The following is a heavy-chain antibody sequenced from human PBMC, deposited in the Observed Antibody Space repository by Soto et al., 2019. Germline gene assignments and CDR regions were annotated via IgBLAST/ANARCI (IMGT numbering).Heavy chain of an antibody. J-gene: IGHJ4*02. D-gene: IGHD2-2*01. CDR2: IWCDGSNK. CDR1: GFTFSSYG. V-gene: IGHV3-33*01. CDR3: AREDENVVVVPAAHYFDY. Sequence: PGGSLRLSCAASGFTFSSYGMHWVRQAPGKGLEWVAVIWCDGSNKYYADSVKGRFTISRDNSKNTLYLQMNSLRAEDTAVYYCAREDENVVVVPAAHYFDYWGQRTLVTVSS.